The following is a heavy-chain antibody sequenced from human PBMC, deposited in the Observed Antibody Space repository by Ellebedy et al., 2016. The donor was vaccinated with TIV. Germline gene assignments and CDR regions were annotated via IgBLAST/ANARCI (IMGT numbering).Heavy chain of an antibody. CDR1: GFTFSSYG. CDR3: ARDVGEMATISTYWYFDL. V-gene: IGHV3-30*02. Sequence: GESLKISCAASGFTFSSYGMHWVRQAPGKGLEWVAFIRYDGSNKYYADSVKGRFTISRDNSKNTLYLQMNSLRAEDTAVYYCARDVGEMATISTYWYFDLWGRGTLVTVSS. J-gene: IGHJ2*01. D-gene: IGHD5-24*01. CDR2: IRYDGSNK.